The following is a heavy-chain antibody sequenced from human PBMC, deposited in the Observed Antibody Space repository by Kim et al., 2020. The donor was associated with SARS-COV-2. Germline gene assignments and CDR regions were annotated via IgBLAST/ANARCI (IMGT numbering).Heavy chain of an antibody. V-gene: IGHV3-11*03. CDR3: AKASSWPYDAFDI. J-gene: IGHJ3*02. D-gene: IGHD6-13*01. Sequence: ADCVKARFTISRDTSKNTRYLQMNSLRAEDTAVYYCAKASSWPYDAFDIWGQGTLVTVSP.